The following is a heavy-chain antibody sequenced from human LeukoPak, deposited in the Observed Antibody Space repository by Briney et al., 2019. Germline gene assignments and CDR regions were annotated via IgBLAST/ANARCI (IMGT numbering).Heavy chain of an antibody. CDR1: GYTFTGYY. Sequence: ASVKVSCKASGYTFTGYYMHWVRQAPGQGLEWMGWIKPNSGGTNYAQKFQGRVTMTRDTSISTAYMELSRLRSDDTAVYYCASSGNSGFYYFDYWGQGTLVTVSS. V-gene: IGHV1-2*02. D-gene: IGHD2/OR15-2a*01. J-gene: IGHJ4*02. CDR2: IKPNSGGT. CDR3: ASSGNSGFYYFDY.